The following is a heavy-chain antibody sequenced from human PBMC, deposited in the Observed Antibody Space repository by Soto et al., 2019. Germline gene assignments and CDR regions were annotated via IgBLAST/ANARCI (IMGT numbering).Heavy chain of an antibody. CDR3: ARAPRRGGVIAFDY. D-gene: IGHD3-16*02. V-gene: IGHV4-61*01. Sequence: PSETLSLTCTVSNGSVSSGSYYWSWIRQPPGKGLEWIGYIYYSGSTNSNPSLKSRVTISVDTSKNQFSLQLSSVTAADTAVYYFARAPRRGGVIAFDYWGQGTLVTVSS. J-gene: IGHJ4*02. CDR2: IYYSGST. CDR1: NGSVSSGSYY.